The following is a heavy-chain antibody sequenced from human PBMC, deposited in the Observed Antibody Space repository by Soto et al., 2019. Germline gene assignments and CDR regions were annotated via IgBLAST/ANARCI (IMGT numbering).Heavy chain of an antibody. D-gene: IGHD2-2*01. CDR3: ARVVVPAAMLGNWFDP. CDR1: GGSISSGGYY. CDR2: IYYSGST. Sequence: PSETLSLTCTVSGGSISSGGYYWSWIRQHPGKGLEWIGYIYYSGSTYYNPSLKSRVTISVDTSKNQFSLKLSSVTAADTAVYYCARVVVPAAMLGNWFDPWGQGTLVTVSS. J-gene: IGHJ5*02. V-gene: IGHV4-31*02.